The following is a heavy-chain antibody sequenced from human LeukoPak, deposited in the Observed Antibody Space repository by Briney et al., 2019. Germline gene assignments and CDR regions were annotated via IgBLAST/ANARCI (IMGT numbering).Heavy chain of an antibody. CDR3: ARLTYYYDSSGSDL. V-gene: IGHV4-34*01. CDR2: INHSGST. J-gene: IGHJ2*01. D-gene: IGHD3-22*01. Sequence: SETLSLTCAVYGGSFSGYYWSWIRQPPGKGLEWIGEINHSGSTNYNPSLKSRVTISVDTSKNQFSLKLSSVTAADTAVYYCARLTYYYDSSGSDLWGRGTLVTVSS. CDR1: GGSFSGYY.